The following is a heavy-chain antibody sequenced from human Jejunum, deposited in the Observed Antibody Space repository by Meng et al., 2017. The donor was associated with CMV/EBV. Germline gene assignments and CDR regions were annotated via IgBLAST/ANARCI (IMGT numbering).Heavy chain of an antibody. CDR1: GGSFSSSY. CDR3: ARDAPPNNYGWFDP. Sequence: ARLQESGPGLVSTWATLSLTCIVLGGSFSSSYWSWIRQPAGKGLEWIGRIYPNGNTNYKPSLKIRVTMSIDTSKNQFSLKLTSVTAADTAVYYCARDAPPNNYGWFDPWGQGTLVTVSS. J-gene: IGHJ5*02. D-gene: IGHD5-18*01. CDR2: IYPNGNT. V-gene: IGHV4-4*07.